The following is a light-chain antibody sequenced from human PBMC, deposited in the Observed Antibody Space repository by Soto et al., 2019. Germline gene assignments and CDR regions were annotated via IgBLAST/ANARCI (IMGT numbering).Light chain of an antibody. Sequence: EIVMTQSPATLSVSPGERATLSCRASQSVSRKLAWYQQTRGQAPRLLIYDASNRATGIPARFSGSGSGTEFTLTISSLQSEDFAVYYCQQYNNWPRTFGQGTKVDIK. V-gene: IGKV3D-15*01. CDR3: QQYNNWPRT. J-gene: IGKJ1*01. CDR1: QSVSRK. CDR2: DAS.